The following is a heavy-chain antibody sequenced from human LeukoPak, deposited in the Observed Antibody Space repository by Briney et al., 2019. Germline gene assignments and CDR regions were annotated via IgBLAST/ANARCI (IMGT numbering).Heavy chain of an antibody. Sequence: ASVKVSCKASGGTFISYAISWVRQAPGQGLEWMGGIIPILGTANYAQKFQGRVTITADESTSTAYMELSSLRSEDTAVYYCARAPYYYDSSGTGEFDYWGQGTLVTVSS. D-gene: IGHD3-22*01. CDR2: IIPILGTA. CDR1: GGTFISYA. V-gene: IGHV1-69*13. CDR3: ARAPYYYDSSGTGEFDY. J-gene: IGHJ4*02.